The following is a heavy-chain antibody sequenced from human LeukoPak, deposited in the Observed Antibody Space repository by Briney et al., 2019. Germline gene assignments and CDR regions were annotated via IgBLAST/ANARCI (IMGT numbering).Heavy chain of an antibody. V-gene: IGHV3-30*04. D-gene: IGHD2-8*01. J-gene: IGHJ6*03. CDR1: GFTFSSYS. CDR2: IQYDGSNE. CDR3: AKDRCSNGVGCYYYYMDV. Sequence: GTSLRLSCAASGFTFSSYSMNWVRQAPGKGLDWVAYIQYDGSNEQYADSVKGRFSISRDSSKNTLYLQMNSLRAEDTAVYYCAKDRCSNGVGCYYYYMDVWGKGTTVTISS.